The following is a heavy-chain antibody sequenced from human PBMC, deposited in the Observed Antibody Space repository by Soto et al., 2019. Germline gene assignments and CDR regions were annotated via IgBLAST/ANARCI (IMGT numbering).Heavy chain of an antibody. D-gene: IGHD4-4*01. CDR1: GGTFSNFA. Sequence: QVQLVQSGPEVKKPGSSVKVSCEASGGTFSNFAVNWVRQAPGQGLEWVGGIIPLFNVAKYAQKFEGRVTIVGDDSTSSAYMDWSSLRSDDTAGYYCAGSGRGVLGYDYKDTEGLEIWGEGTMVTVSS. J-gene: IGHJ3*02. CDR3: AGSGRGVLGYDYKDTEGLEI. V-gene: IGHV1-69*01. CDR2: IIPLFNVA.